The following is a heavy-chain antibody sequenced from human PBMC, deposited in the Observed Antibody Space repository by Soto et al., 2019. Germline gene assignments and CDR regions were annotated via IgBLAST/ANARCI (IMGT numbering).Heavy chain of an antibody. Sequence: FTVYAVTLIRKAPGKGLEWVSYISSSGSTIYYADSVKGRFTISRDNAKNSLYLQMNSLRAEDTAVYYCARVKGSSGYNWFDPWGQGTLVTVSS. CDR1: FTVYA. CDR3: ARVKGSSGYNWFDP. J-gene: IGHJ5*02. D-gene: IGHD3-22*01. V-gene: IGHV3-11*01. CDR2: ISSSGSTI.